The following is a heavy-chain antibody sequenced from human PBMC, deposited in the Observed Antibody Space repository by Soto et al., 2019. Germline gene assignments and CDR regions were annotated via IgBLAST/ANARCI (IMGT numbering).Heavy chain of an antibody. Sequence: QVQLVESGGGVVQPGRSLRLSCAASGFTFSSYGMHWVRQAPGKGLEWVALISYDGSNKYYADSVKGRFTISRDNSKNTVYLQMNSLRAEDTAVYYCAVGWFDYWGHGTLVTVSS. CDR2: ISYDGSNK. D-gene: IGHD2-15*01. CDR3: AVGWFDY. J-gene: IGHJ4*01. V-gene: IGHV3-30*03. CDR1: GFTFSSYG.